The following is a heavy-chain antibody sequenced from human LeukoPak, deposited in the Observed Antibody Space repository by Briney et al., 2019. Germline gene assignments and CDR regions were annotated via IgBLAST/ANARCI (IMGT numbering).Heavy chain of an antibody. D-gene: IGHD3/OR15-3a*01. Sequence: GGSLRLSCAASGFTFGDTWMTWVRQAPGQGLEWVANIKQDGSETFYVASVKGRFTISRDNSKNSLYLQMNTLRAEDTALYYCATSYDMGWLIGYWGQGTLVPVSS. V-gene: IGHV3-7*03. CDR1: GFTFGDTW. J-gene: IGHJ4*02. CDR2: IKQDGSET. CDR3: ATSYDMGWLIGY.